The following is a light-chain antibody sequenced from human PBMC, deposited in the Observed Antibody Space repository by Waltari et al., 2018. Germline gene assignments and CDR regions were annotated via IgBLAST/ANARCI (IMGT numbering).Light chain of an antibody. V-gene: IGLV2-14*03. CDR1: SSDVGDYKY. J-gene: IGLJ1*01. CDR2: DVT. Sequence: QSALTQPASVSGSPGQSITISCTATSSDVGDYKYVSWYQQHPGKVPKLLIYDVTNRPSGISYRSSGSKSGYTASLTISGLQAEDEADYYCSSYTTRSTRVFGTGTKVTVL. CDR3: SSYTTRSTRV.